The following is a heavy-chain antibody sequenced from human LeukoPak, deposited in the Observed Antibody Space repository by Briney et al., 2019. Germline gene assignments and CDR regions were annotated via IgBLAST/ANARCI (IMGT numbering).Heavy chain of an antibody. CDR3: ARQERVVVPAAIRYYYYYMDV. J-gene: IGHJ6*03. CDR2: IYPGDSDT. CDR1: GYSFTSSL. Sequence: GASMKISSTGSGYSFTSSLIGWLRHIPRELLEWLSIIYPGDSDTRYSPSFEGEVIISADKSISTAYLQWISLKAAETAMDYCARQERVVVPAAIRYYYYYMDVWGKGTTVTVSS. V-gene: IGHV5-51*01. D-gene: IGHD2-2*02.